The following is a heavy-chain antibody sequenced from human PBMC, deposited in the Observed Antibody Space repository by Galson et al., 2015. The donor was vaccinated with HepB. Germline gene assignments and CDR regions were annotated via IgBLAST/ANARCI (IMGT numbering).Heavy chain of an antibody. CDR2: ISYDGSNK. Sequence: SLRLSCAASGFTFGSYGMHWVRQAPGKGLEWVAVISYDGSNKYYADSVKGRFTISRDNSKNTLYLQMNSLRAEDTAVYYCAKDGVMGSWYDYWGQGTLVTVSS. CDR1: GFTFGSYG. J-gene: IGHJ4*02. CDR3: AKDGVMGSWYDY. V-gene: IGHV3-30*18. D-gene: IGHD6-13*01.